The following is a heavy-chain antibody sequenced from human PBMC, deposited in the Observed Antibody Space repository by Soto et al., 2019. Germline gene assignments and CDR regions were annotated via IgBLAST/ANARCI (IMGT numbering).Heavy chain of an antibody. J-gene: IGHJ6*02. CDR2: IYSSRST. CDR1: GGARSGYY. Sequence: SETLSLTCTVSGGARSGYYWTWIRQPAGKELEWLGRIYSSRSTSYNLSLNGRVTMSVDTAKNQVSPRINYVTAADTAVYYCTGIAPDIYDGMDVWGQGTAVTVSS. CDR3: TGIAPDIYDGMDV. V-gene: IGHV4-4*07. D-gene: IGHD1-20*01.